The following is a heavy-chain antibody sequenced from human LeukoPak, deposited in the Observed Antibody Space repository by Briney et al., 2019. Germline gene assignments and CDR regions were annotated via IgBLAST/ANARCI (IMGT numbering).Heavy chain of an antibody. CDR3: ARAVDRRELRRTFDY. D-gene: IGHD1-7*01. CDR2: IIPIFGTA. CDR1: GGTFSSYA. J-gene: IGHJ4*02. V-gene: IGHV1-69*01. Sequence: ASVKVSCKASGGTFSSYAISWVRQAPGQGLEWMGGIIPIFGTANYAQKFQGRVTITADESTSTAYMELSSLRSEDTAVYYCARAVDRRELRRTFDYWGQGTLVTVSS.